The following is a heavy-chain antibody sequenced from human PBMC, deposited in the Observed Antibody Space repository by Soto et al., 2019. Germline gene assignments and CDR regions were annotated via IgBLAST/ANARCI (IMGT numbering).Heavy chain of an antibody. CDR2: INSDGSST. CDR3: AREGYSSDAFDI. CDR1: GFTFSSYW. V-gene: IGHV3-74*01. J-gene: IGHJ3*02. Sequence: EVQLVESGGGLVQPGGSLRLSCAASGFTFSSYWMHWVRRAPGKGLVWVSRINSDGSSTSYADSVKGRFTISRDNAKNTLYLQMNSLRAEDTAVYYCAREGYSSDAFDIWGQGTMVTVSS. D-gene: IGHD5-18*01.